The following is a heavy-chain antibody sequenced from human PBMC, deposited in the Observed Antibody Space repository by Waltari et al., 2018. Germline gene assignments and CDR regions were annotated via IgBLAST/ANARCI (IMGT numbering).Heavy chain of an antibody. CDR3: ARASRGSGFYYGYFDL. CDR2: IYYSGST. CDR1: GDSVSSRYY. D-gene: IGHD3-3*01. J-gene: IGHJ2*01. Sequence: QVQLQESGPGLVKPSETLSLTCTAPGDSVSSRYYWSWIRQPPGKGLEWIGYIYYSGSTNYNPSLKSRVTISVDTSKNKFSLKLNSVTAADTAVYYCARASRGSGFYYGYFDLWGRGTLVIVSS. V-gene: IGHV4-59*02.